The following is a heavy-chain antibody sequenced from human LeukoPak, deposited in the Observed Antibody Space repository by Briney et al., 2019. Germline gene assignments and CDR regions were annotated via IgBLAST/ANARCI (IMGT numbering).Heavy chain of an antibody. CDR2: ISTGSTTI. V-gene: IGHV3-48*02. Sequence: GGSLRLSCAASGFTFSSSSMNWVRQAPGKGLEWVSYISTGSTTIYYADSVKGRFTISRDNAKNSLYLQMNSLRDEDTAVYYCARRVAMVQGVRYFDYWGQGTLVTVSS. CDR1: GFTFSSSS. D-gene: IGHD3-10*01. CDR3: ARRVAMVQGVRYFDY. J-gene: IGHJ4*02.